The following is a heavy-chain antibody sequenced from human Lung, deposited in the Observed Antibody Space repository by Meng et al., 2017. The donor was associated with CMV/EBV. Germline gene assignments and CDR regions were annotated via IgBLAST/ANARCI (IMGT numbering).Heavy chain of an antibody. J-gene: IGHJ4*02. CDR2: ININTWNQ. CDR1: RVTVTSRF. CDR3: ERGNGWRFDY. Sequence: VASGVWVKGACRSVKDSCEARRVTVTSRFLHLVQHARGQGCEGMGWININTWNQTCSQVLTGRRVFSLDTSVSTAYLQIDSLKADDTAVYYCERGNGWRFDYWGQGTLVTVSS. V-gene: IGHV7-4-1*01. D-gene: IGHD6-19*01.